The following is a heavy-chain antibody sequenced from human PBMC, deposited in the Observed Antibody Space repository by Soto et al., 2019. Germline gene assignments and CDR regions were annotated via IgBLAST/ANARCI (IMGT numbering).Heavy chain of an antibody. CDR3: ARGETYYDFWSGYYPPLSMDV. CDR2: IYYSGST. J-gene: IGHJ6*02. CDR1: DGSISSYY. V-gene: IGHV4-59*01. D-gene: IGHD3-3*01. Sequence: SETLSLTCTVSDGSISSYYWSWIRQPPGKGLAWIGYIYYSGSTNYNPSLKSRVTISVDTSKNQFSLKLSSVTAADTAVYYCARGETYYDFWSGYYPPLSMDVWGQGTTVTV.